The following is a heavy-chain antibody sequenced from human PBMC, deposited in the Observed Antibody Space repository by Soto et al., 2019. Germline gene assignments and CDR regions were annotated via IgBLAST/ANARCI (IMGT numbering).Heavy chain of an antibody. CDR3: AKVFYYYDSSGYYYFDY. V-gene: IGHV3-23*01. CDR1: GFTFSSYA. D-gene: IGHD3-22*01. CDR2: ISGSGSTI. J-gene: IGHJ4*02. Sequence: LRLSCAPSGFTFSSYAVSWVRQAPGKGPEWISSISGSGSTIYYADSVKGRFTISRDNSKNTLYLQMSSLRAEDTAVYYCAKVFYYYDSSGYYYFDYWGQGTLVTVSS.